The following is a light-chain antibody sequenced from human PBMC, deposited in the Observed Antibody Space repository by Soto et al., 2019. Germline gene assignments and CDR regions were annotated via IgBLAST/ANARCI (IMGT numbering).Light chain of an antibody. J-gene: IGLJ1*01. CDR2: STN. Sequence: QAVVTQEPSFSVSPGGTVTLTCGLTSGSVSTGYHPSWYQQTPGQAPRTLIYSTNTRSSGVPDRFSGSILGNKAALTIAGAQADDESDYYCVLYMGGGPYVFGTGTKVPVL. CDR1: SGSVSTGYH. CDR3: VLYMGGGPYV. V-gene: IGLV8-61*01.